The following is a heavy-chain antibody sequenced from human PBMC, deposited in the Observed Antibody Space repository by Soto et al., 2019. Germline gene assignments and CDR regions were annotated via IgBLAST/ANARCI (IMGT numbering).Heavy chain of an antibody. CDR3: ARGPEYSSSSAVEEGYYYYGMDV. D-gene: IGHD6-6*01. Sequence: ASVKVSCKASGYTFTGYYMHWVRQAPGQGIEWMRWINPNSGGTNYAQKFQGWVTMTRDTSIRTAYMELSRLRSDDTAVYYCARGPEYSSSSAVEEGYYYYGMDVWGQGTTVTVSS. J-gene: IGHJ6*02. CDR2: INPNSGGT. CDR1: GYTFTGYY. V-gene: IGHV1-2*04.